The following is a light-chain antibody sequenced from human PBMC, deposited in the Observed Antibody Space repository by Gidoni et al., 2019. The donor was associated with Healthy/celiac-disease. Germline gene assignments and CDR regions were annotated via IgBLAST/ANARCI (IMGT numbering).Light chain of an antibody. CDR3: QQSYSTSWT. CDR1: QSISSY. CDR2: AAS. J-gene: IGKJ1*01. V-gene: IGKV1-39*01. Sequence: DIQMTQSPSSLSASVGERVTITCRASQSISSYLNWYQQKPGKAPKLLIYAASSLQSGVPSRVSGSGSGTDFTLTISSLQPVDFATYYCQQSYSTSWTFGQGTKVEIK.